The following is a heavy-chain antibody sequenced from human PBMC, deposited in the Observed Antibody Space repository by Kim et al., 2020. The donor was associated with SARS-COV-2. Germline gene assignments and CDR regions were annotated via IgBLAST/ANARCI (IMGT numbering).Heavy chain of an antibody. J-gene: IGHJ4*02. D-gene: IGHD1-26*01. V-gene: IGHV3-30*18. CDR1: GFTFNTYG. CDR2: ISYDGRNK. CDR3: AKSFSGSYFRYDY. Sequence: GGSLRLSCAASGFTFNTYGMHWVRQAPGKGLEWVAVISYDGRNKYYADSVKGRFTISRDNSKNTLYLQMNSLRIEDTAVYYCAKSFSGSYFRYDYLGQGTLVTVSS.